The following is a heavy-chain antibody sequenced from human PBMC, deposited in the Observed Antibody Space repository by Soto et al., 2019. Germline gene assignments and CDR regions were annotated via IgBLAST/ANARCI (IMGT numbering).Heavy chain of an antibody. D-gene: IGHD4-17*01. V-gene: IGHV4-34*01. J-gene: IGHJ4*02. CDR1: GGSFSGYY. CDR2: INHSGST. CDR3: ARVYGDYDDY. Sequence: PSETLSLTCAVYGGSFSGYYWSWIRQPPGKGLEWIGEINHSGSTNYNPSLKSRVTISVDTSKNQFSLKLSSVTAADTAVYYCARVYGDYDDYWGQGTLVTVSS.